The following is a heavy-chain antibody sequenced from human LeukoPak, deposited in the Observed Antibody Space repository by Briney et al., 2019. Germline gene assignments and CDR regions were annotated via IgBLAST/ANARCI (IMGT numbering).Heavy chain of an antibody. CDR3: ATIELFGDRYYYYMDV. CDR1: GYTLTELS. CDR2: FDPEDGEP. J-gene: IGHJ6*03. Sequence: ASVKVSRKVSGYTLTELSIHWVRQAPGKGLEWMGGFDPEDGEPLYAQKFLGRLTMTEDTSTDTIYMELSSLKSEDTAVYFCATIELFGDRYYYYMDVWGKGTTVTVSS. V-gene: IGHV1-24*01. D-gene: IGHD3-3*01.